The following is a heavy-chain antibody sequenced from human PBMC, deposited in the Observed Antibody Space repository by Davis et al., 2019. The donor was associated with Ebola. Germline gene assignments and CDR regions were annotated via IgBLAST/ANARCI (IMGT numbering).Heavy chain of an antibody. CDR3: ARDRTGGYCSSTSCYGYFQH. Sequence: GESLKISCAASGFTFSSYAMHWVRQAPGKGLEWVAVISYDGSNKYYADSVKGRFTISRDNSKNTLYLQMNSLRAEDTAVYYCARDRTGGYCSSTSCYGYFQHWGQGTLVTVSS. V-gene: IGHV3-30-3*01. D-gene: IGHD2-2*03. CDR1: GFTFSSYA. CDR2: ISYDGSNK. J-gene: IGHJ1*01.